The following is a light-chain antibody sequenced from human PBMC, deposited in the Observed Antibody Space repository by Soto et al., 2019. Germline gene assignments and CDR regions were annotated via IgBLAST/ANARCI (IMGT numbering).Light chain of an antibody. CDR2: DAS. CDR3: QQSETYPLT. J-gene: IGKJ5*01. Sequence: IHMTQSPSTLSASVGDRVTITCRASQTISTWLAWYQHKPGKAPNLLIYDASTLMSGVPSRFSGSGSGTEFTLTISSLQPGDFATYYCQQSETYPLTFGQGTRLEIK. V-gene: IGKV1-5*01. CDR1: QTISTW.